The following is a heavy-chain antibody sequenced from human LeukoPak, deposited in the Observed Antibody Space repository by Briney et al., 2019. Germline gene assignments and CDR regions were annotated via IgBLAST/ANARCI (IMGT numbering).Heavy chain of an antibody. D-gene: IGHD5-18*01. CDR1: GDSISNYF. CDR3: AREGYSYGYYFDY. V-gene: IGHV4-4*07. CDR2: IYAGEGA. Sequence: SETLSLTCTVSGDSISNYFWSWIWQPAGKGLEWIGRIYAGEGAKYNPSLETRVTVSVDTSTNQLSLKLSSVTAADTAVYYCAREGYSYGYYFDYWGQGTLVTVSS. J-gene: IGHJ4*02.